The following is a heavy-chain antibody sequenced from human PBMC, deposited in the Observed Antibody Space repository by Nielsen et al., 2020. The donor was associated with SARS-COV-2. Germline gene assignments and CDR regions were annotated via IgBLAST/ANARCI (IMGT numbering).Heavy chain of an antibody. J-gene: IGHJ4*02. CDR3: ARLWDDGYYYDTGPFDN. CDR1: GFIFSNYR. D-gene: IGHD3-22*01. CDR2: INPDDSKT. V-gene: IGHV3-74*03. Sequence: GESLKISCAASGFIFSNYRMHWVRQAPGQGLVWVSHINPDDSKTTYADSVKGRFTISRDNAKNTLYLQMNSLRAEDTAVYYCARLWDDGYYYDTGPFDNWGQGSLVTVSS.